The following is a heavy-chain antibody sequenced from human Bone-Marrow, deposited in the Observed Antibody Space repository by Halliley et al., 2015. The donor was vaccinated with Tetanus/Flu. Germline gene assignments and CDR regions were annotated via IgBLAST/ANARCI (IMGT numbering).Heavy chain of an antibody. J-gene: IGHJ4*02. CDR1: GFTFSSYR. V-gene: IGHV3-64*02. D-gene: IGHD3-10*01. CDR2: ITENGGTT. Sequence: SLRLSCAASGFTFSSYRMHWVRQAPEKGLEYVAAITENGGTTFYTDSVKGRFTISRDNSKNTLFLEMGSLRVEDTAVYYCAREPVRGDLYYWGQGTLVSVSS. CDR3: AREPVRGDLYY.